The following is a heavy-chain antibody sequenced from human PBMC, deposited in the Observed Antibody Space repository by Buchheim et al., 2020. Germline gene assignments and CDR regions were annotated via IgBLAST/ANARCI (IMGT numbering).Heavy chain of an antibody. CDR1: GGSFSGYY. CDR3: ARGSITIFGVVITDSYYYYGMDV. J-gene: IGHJ6*02. V-gene: IGHV4-34*01. CDR2: INHSGST. D-gene: IGHD3-3*01. Sequence: QVQLQQWGAGLLKPSETLSLTCAVYGGSFSGYYWSWIRQPPGKGLEWIGEINHSGSTNYNPSLKSRVTISVDTSKNQLSLKLSSVTAADTAVYYCARGSITIFGVVITDSYYYYGMDVWGQGTT.